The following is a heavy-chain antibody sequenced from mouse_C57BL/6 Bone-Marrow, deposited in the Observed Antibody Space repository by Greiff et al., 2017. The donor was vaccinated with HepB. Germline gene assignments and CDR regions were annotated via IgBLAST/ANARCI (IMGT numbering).Heavy chain of an antibody. V-gene: IGHV1-64*01. Sequence: QVQLQQSGAELVKPGASVKLSCKASGYTFTSYWMHWVKQRPGQGLEWIGMIHPNSGSTNYNEKFKSKGTLTVDKSDSTAYMQLSSLTSYDSAVYYCARSEAYSNYVGYWGQGTTLTVSS. CDR2: IHPNSGST. D-gene: IGHD2-5*01. CDR3: ARSEAYSNYVGY. CDR1: GYTFTSYW. J-gene: IGHJ2*01.